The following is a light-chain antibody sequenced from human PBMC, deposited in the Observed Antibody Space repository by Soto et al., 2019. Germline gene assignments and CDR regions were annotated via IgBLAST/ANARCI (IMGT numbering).Light chain of an antibody. Sequence: QSVLTQPASVSGSPGQSITISCTGTSSTVGGFNVVSWYQQHPGKAPKVIIYEGIKRPSGVSNPFSGSISGSTASLTISGLQAEDEADYYCCSYVGATTYVFGTGTKVTVL. V-gene: IGLV2-23*01. CDR3: CSYVGATTYV. CDR2: EGI. CDR1: SSTVGGFNV. J-gene: IGLJ1*01.